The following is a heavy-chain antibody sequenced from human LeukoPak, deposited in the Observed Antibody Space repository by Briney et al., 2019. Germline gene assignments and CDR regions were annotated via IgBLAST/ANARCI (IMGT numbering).Heavy chain of an antibody. CDR3: AGGIAAAAGNRYYYYYYMDV. CDR1: GDSISRYY. CDR2: IFYSGST. D-gene: IGHD6-13*01. Sequence: PSETLSLTCTVSGDSISRYYWSWIRQPPGKGLEWIGYIFYSGSTNYNPSLESRVTISVDTSKNQFSLKLSSVTAADTAVYYCAGGIAAAAGNRYYYYYYMDVWGKGTTVTISS. J-gene: IGHJ6*03. V-gene: IGHV4-59*12.